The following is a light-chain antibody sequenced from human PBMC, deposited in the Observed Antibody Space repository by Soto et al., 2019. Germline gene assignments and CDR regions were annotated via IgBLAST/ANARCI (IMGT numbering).Light chain of an antibody. CDR2: DAS. CDR1: QSMNSW. V-gene: IGKV1-5*01. CDR3: LRYNAFSQT. J-gene: IGKJ1*01. Sequence: GERVTITCRARQSMNSWLAWYQQKPGEAPKVLIYDASSLESGVPSRFSGSGSGTEFTLTIGSLQPEDFATYYCLRYNAFSQTFGQGTKVDIK.